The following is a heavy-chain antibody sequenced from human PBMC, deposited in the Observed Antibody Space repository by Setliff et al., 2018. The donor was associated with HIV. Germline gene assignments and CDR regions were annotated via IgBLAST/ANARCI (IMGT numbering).Heavy chain of an antibody. CDR2: IVPILNTG. Sequence: SVKVSCKASGGPFRSHEISWVRQAPGQGLEWMGGIVPILNTGNYAPKFQGRVTITADESTTTAYMELSSLRPEDTAVYYCARIPNHSSGFDYWGQGTLVTVSS. V-gene: IGHV1-69*13. CDR3: ARIPNHSSGFDY. D-gene: IGHD3-22*01. CDR1: GGPFRSHE. J-gene: IGHJ4*02.